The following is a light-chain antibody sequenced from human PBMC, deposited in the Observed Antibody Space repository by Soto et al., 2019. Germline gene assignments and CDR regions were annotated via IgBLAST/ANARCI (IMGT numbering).Light chain of an antibody. J-gene: IGKJ1*01. CDR2: EAS. CDR1: QGITNR. Sequence: DIQKTQSPSSVSXSXXXXXPXXXXASQGITNRLARYQQRPGKAPKLLIYEASSLQSGVPSRISGSGSGTEFTLTISSLQPDDFATYYCQQYNSYSEAFGQGTKVDI. V-gene: IGKV1-5*01. CDR3: QQYNSYSEA.